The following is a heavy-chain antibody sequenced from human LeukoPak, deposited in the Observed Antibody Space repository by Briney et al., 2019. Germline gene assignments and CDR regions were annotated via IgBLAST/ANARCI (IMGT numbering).Heavy chain of an antibody. Sequence: GGSLRLSCAASGFTFSNYWMTWVRQAPGKGLEWVANIKQDGSDKYYVDSVKGRFTISRDNAKNSLYLQMNSLRAEDTAVYYCARDTYYDFWNSYYNYWGQGTLVTVSS. CDR2: IKQDGSDK. CDR3: ARDTYYDFWNSYYNY. J-gene: IGHJ4*02. V-gene: IGHV3-7*01. CDR1: GFTFSNYW. D-gene: IGHD3-3*01.